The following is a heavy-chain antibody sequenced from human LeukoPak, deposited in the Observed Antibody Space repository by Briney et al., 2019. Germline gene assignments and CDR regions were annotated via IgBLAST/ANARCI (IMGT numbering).Heavy chain of an antibody. D-gene: IGHD6-19*01. CDR3: ARSLLGSSGWYYYYGMDV. J-gene: IGHJ6*02. Sequence: SETLSLTCAVYGGSFSGYYWSWIRQPPGKGLEWIGEINHSGSTNYNPSLKSRVTISVDTSKNQFSLKLSSVTAADTAVYYCARSLLGSSGWYYYYGMDVWGRGTTVTVSS. CDR2: INHSGST. CDR1: GGSFSGYY. V-gene: IGHV4-34*01.